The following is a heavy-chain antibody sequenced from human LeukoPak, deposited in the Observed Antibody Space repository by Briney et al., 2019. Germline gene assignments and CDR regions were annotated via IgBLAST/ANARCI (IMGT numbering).Heavy chain of an antibody. J-gene: IGHJ4*02. CDR1: GFTFSSYA. D-gene: IGHD4-17*01. V-gene: IGHV3-23*01. Sequence: GGSLRLSCEVSGFTFSSYAMNWVRQAPGKGLEWVSGISGSGGSTSYADSVKGRFTISRDNSKDTLYLQVNSLRAEDTAVYYCATARTLRVTTSFDYWGQGTLVTVSS. CDR2: ISGSGGST. CDR3: ATARTLRVTTSFDY.